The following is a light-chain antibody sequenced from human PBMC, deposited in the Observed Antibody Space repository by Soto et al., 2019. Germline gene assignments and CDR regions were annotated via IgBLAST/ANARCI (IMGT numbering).Light chain of an antibody. J-gene: IGKJ5*01. CDR1: QSVSSSY. CDR2: GAS. Sequence: EIVLTQSPGTLSLSPGERATLSCRASQSVSSSYLAWYQQKPGQAPRVLIYGASSRATGIPDRFSGSGSGTDFTLTISRLEPEDFAVYYCQHYGSPPPITFGQGTRLEIK. V-gene: IGKV3-20*01. CDR3: QHYGSPPPIT.